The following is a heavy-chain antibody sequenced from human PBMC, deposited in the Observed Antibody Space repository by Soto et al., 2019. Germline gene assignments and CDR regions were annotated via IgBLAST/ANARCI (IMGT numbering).Heavy chain of an antibody. CDR2: ISSSGSTI. V-gene: IGHV3-11*01. CDR1: GFTFSDYY. D-gene: IGHD4-17*01. Sequence: GGSLRLSCAASGFTFSDYYMSWIRQAPGKGLVLFSYISSSGSTIYYVDSVKGRFTISRDNAKNLLYLQMNSLRAEDTAVYYCARDANDYGDYYYYYMDVWGKGTTVTVSS. J-gene: IGHJ6*03. CDR3: ARDANDYGDYYYYYMDV.